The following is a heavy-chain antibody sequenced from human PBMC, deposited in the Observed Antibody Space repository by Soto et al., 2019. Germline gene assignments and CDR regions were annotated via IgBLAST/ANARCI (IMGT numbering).Heavy chain of an antibody. J-gene: IGHJ6*02. D-gene: IGHD3-3*01. V-gene: IGHV4-34*01. Sequence: SETLSLTCAVYGGSFSGYYWSWIRQPPGKGLEWIGEINHSGSTNYNPSLKSRVTISVDTSKNQFSLKLSSVTAADTAVYYCASIQGDDFWSGYPKNYYYYGMDVWGQGTTVTVSS. CDR3: ASIQGDDFWSGYPKNYYYYGMDV. CDR2: INHSGST. CDR1: GGSFSGYY.